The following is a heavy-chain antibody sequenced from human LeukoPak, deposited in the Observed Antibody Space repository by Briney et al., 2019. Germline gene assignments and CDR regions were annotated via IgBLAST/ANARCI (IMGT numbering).Heavy chain of an antibody. Sequence: GGSLRLSCAASGFFFDDYGMHWVRQVPGKGLEWVSGISWQSNTRKYADSVRGRFTISRDNAKNPLYLQMSSLKPEDTALYYCVKDRDFWSGLDVWGQGTMVTVS. D-gene: IGHD3-3*01. V-gene: IGHV3-9*01. CDR1: GFFFDDYG. CDR3: VKDRDFWSGLDV. CDR2: ISWQSNTR. J-gene: IGHJ6*02.